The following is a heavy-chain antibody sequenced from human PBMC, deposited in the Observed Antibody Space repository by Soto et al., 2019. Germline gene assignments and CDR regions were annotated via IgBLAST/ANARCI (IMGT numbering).Heavy chain of an antibody. CDR3: ASLATGYSSSWYDY. CDR1: GFTFSSYS. J-gene: IGHJ4*02. CDR2: ISSSSSYI. Sequence: EVQLVESGGGLVKPGGSLRLSCAASGFTFSSYSMNWVRQAPGKGLEWVSSISSSSSYIYYADSVKGRFTISRDNAKNSLYLQMNSLRAEDTAVYYCASLATGYSSSWYDYWGQGPLVTVSS. D-gene: IGHD6-13*01. V-gene: IGHV3-21*01.